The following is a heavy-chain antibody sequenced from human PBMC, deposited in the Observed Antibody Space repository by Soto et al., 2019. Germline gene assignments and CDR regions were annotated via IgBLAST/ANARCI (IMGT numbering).Heavy chain of an antibody. CDR1: GFTVSSNY. J-gene: IGHJ4*02. D-gene: IGHD5-18*01. Sequence: EVQLVESGGGLVQPGGSLRLSCAASGFTVSSNYMSWVRQAPGKGLEWVSVIYSGGSAYYADSVKGRFTFSRDNSKNTLYLQMNILRAEDTAVYYWARHGYSYGGCYFDYWGQGTLVTVSS. CDR3: ARHGYSYGGCYFDY. V-gene: IGHV3-66*04. CDR2: IYSGGSA.